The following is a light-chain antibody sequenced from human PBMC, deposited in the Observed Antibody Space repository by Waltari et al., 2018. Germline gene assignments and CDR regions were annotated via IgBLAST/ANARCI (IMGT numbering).Light chain of an antibody. CDR3: QTWDSGTVL. CDR2: QDN. J-gene: IGLJ2*01. Sequence: SYELIQPASVSVSPGQTASITCSGDKLGDKYACWFQQKPGQSPILVIYQDNKRPSGIHERFAGSNSGDTSTLTISGTQPMDEADYYCQTWDSGTVLFGGGTELTVL. CDR1: KLGDKY. V-gene: IGLV3-1*01.